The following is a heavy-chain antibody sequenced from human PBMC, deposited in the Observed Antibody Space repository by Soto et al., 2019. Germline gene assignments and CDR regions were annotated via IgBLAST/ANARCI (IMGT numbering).Heavy chain of an antibody. CDR1: GHSFTTYW. V-gene: IGHV5-51*01. CDR2: IYPGDSRT. D-gene: IGHD3-22*01. Sequence: GESLKISCEDSGHSFTTYWIAWVRQMPGKGLEWMGIIYPGDSRTTYSPSFQGQVIISADKSISTAYLQWSSLKASDTAMYYCARHGSYYDSSGYYDYYYGMDVWGQGTTVTVSS. CDR3: ARHGSYYDSSGYYDYYYGMDV. J-gene: IGHJ6*02.